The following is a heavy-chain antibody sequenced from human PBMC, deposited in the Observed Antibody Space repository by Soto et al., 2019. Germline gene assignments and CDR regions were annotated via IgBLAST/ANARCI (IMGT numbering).Heavy chain of an antibody. V-gene: IGHV3-23*01. CDR3: VKSPLTGLPGVFWFDP. Sequence: PAGSLRLSCAASGFTFNSYTFSWVRQAPAQGLERVSASSASGDSTSYADAVKGRCTISRDNTKNTLFLVMKSLGAEDTTVYYFVKSPLTGLPGVFWFDPWGLGTLVTVSS. D-gene: IGHD3-10*01. J-gene: IGHJ5*02. CDR1: GFTFNSYT. CDR2: SSASGDST.